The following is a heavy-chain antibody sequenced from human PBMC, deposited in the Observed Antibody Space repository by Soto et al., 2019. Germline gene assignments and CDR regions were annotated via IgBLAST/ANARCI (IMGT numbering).Heavy chain of an antibody. V-gene: IGHV3-23*01. CDR1: GFTFSSYT. D-gene: IGHD1-26*01. J-gene: IGHJ4*02. CDR3: AQRSSETTWPAFDF. Sequence: PGGSLRLSCAASGFTFSSYTMAWVRQAPGKGLEWVSSISGGGVTSYYGDSVKGRFTISRDNSRNTLYLQMGSLRVEDTAVYYCAQRSSETTWPAFDFWGQGTLVTVSS. CDR2: ISGGGVTS.